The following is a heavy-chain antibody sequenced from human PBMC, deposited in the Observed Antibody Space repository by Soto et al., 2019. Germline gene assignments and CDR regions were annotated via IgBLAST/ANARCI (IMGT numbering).Heavy chain of an antibody. D-gene: IGHD6-13*01. J-gene: IGHJ6*03. CDR1: GFTFSSYW. CDR3: ASGSSSRVWGFYYYYMDV. CDR2: INSDGSST. V-gene: IGHV3-74*01. Sequence: GGSLRLSCAASGFTFSSYWMHWVRQAPGKGLVWVSRINSDGSSTSYADSVKGRFTISRDNAKNTLYLQMNSLRAEDTAVYYCASGSSSRVWGFYYYYMDVWGKGTTVTVSS.